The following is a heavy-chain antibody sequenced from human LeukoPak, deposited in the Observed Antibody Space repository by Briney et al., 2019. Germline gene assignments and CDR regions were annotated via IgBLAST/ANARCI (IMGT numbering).Heavy chain of an antibody. V-gene: IGHV3-30-3*01. CDR2: ISYDGSNK. Sequence: GGSLRLSCAASGFTFSSYAMHWVRQAPGKGLEWVAVISYDGSNKYYADSVKGRFTISRDNSKNTLYLQMNSLRAEDTAVYYCARENRARYCSSTSCYFGIAAAGTEGGDYYYGMDVWGQGTTVTVSS. D-gene: IGHD2-2*01. CDR1: GFTFSSYA. J-gene: IGHJ6*02. CDR3: ARENRARYCSSTSCYFGIAAAGTEGGDYYYGMDV.